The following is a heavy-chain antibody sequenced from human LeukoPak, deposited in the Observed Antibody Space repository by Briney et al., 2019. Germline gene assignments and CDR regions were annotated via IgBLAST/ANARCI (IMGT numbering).Heavy chain of an antibody. D-gene: IGHD3-22*01. CDR2: INPSGGST. CDR1: RFTFTSSA. J-gene: IGHJ5*02. V-gene: IGHV1-46*01. CDR3: ARGPPGRVYDSSKRGLFDP. Sequence: GASVKVSCKASRFTFTSSAMQWVRQAPGQGLEWMGIINPSGGSTSYAQKFQGRVTVTRDTSTSTVFMELSSLRSEDTAVYYCARGPPGRVYDSSKRGLFDPWGQGTLVTVSS.